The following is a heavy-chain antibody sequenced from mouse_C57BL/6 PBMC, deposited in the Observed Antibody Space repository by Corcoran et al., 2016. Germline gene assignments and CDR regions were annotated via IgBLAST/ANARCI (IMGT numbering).Heavy chain of an antibody. CDR3: ARDQTTRRAMDY. V-gene: IGHV1-18*01. D-gene: IGHD2-1*01. J-gene: IGHJ4*01. CDR2: INPNNGGT. Sequence: EVQLQQSGPELVKPGASVKIPCKASGYTFTDYNMDWVKQSHGKSLEWIGDINPNNGGTIYNQKFKGKATLTVDKSSSTAYMELRSLTSEDTAVYYCARDQTTRRAMDYWGQGTSVTVSS. CDR1: GYTFTDYN.